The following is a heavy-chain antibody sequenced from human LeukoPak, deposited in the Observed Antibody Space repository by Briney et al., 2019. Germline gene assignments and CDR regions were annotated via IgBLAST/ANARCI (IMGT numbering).Heavy chain of an antibody. J-gene: IGHJ4*02. V-gene: IGHV3-9*03. CDR2: ISWNRGSI. Sequence: PGGSLRLSCAASGFTFDDYAMHWVRQAPGKGLEWVSGISWNRGSIGYADSVKGRFTISRDNSKNTLYLQMNSLRAEDMAVYYCAKDGGQGADYWGQGTLVSVSS. CDR3: AKDGGQGADY. D-gene: IGHD3-16*01. CDR1: GFTFDDYA.